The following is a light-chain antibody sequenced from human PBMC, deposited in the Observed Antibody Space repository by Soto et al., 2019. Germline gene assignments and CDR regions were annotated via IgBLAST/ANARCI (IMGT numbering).Light chain of an antibody. V-gene: IGKV2-30*01. CDR2: KVF. CDR1: QSLLYSNGNTY. Sequence: DVVMTQSPLSLPVTLGQPASISCRSSQSLLYSNGNTYLHWFQQRPGQSPRRLIYKVFNRDSGVPDRFSGSGSGTDFTLKISRVEAEDVGVYYGMQGTHWPPTFGQGTKVEIK. CDR3: MQGTHWPPT. J-gene: IGKJ1*01.